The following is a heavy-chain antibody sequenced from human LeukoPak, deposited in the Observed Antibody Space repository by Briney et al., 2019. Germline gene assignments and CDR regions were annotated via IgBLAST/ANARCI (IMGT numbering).Heavy chain of an antibody. Sequence: GESLKISCKGSGYSFTSYWIGWVRQMPGKGLEWMGIIYPGDSDTRYSPSFQGQVTISADKSISTAYLQWSSLKASDTAMYYCARLIGYYDSSGYYSDNWFDPWGQGTLVTVSS. CDR2: IYPGDSDT. D-gene: IGHD3-22*01. CDR1: GYSFTSYW. CDR3: ARLIGYYDSSGYYSDNWFDP. J-gene: IGHJ5*02. V-gene: IGHV5-51*01.